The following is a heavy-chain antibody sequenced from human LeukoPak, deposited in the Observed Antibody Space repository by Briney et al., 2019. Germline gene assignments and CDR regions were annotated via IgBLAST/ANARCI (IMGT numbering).Heavy chain of an antibody. D-gene: IGHD2-2*01. CDR2: ISWNSGSI. J-gene: IGHJ3*02. CDR3: AKDRGYCSSTSCPLDAFDI. Sequence: PGGSLRLSCAASGFTFSSYGMHWVRQAPGKGLEWVSGISWNSGSIGYADSVKGRFTISRDNAKNSLYLQMNSLRAEDMSLYYCAKDRGYCSSTSCPLDAFDIWGQGTMVTVSS. CDR1: GFTFSSYG. V-gene: IGHV3-9*03.